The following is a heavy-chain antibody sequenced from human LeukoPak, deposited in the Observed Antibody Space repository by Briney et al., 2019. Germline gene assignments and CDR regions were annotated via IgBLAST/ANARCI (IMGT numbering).Heavy chain of an antibody. D-gene: IGHD4-23*01. J-gene: IGHJ4*02. V-gene: IGHV4-39*02. CDR1: GGSISSGDYN. CDR2: IYYSGNT. Sequence: PSETLSLTCTVSGGSISSGDYNWSWIRQPPGEGLEWIGSIYYSGNTYYNPSLKSRVTISVDTSKNQFSLKLSSVTAADTAIYYCARDHGGKMVDGGLDYWGQGTLVTVSS. CDR3: ARDHGGKMVDGGLDY.